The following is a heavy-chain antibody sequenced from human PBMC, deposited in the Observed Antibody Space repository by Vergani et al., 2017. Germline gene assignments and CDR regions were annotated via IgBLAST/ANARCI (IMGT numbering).Heavy chain of an antibody. Sequence: QVQLVQSGAEVKKPGASVKVSCKVSGYTLTELSMHWVRQAPGKGLEWMGGFDPEDGETIYAQKFQGRVTMTEDTSTDTAYMALRSLRSEDTAVYYCATYSQPYEYPRFYWFDPWGQGTLVTVSS. D-gene: IGHD2-21*01. CDR3: ATYSQPYEYPRFYWFDP. CDR2: FDPEDGET. J-gene: IGHJ5*02. V-gene: IGHV1-24*01. CDR1: GYTLTELS.